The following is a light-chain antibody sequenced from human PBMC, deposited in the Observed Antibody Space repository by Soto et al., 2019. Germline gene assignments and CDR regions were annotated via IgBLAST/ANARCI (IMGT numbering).Light chain of an antibody. CDR1: ISDVGGYNY. J-gene: IGLJ2*01. V-gene: IGLV2-14*01. CDR3: SSYTSSSTFVV. Sequence: QSALTQPAAVSGSPGQSITISCTGTISDVGGYNYVSWYQQHPGKAPKLMIYEVSNRPSGGSNRFSGSKSGNTASLTISGLQAEDEADYYCSSYTSSSTFVVFGGGTKVTVL. CDR2: EVS.